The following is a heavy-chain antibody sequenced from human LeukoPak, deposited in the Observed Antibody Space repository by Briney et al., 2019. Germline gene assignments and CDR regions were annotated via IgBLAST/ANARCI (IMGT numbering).Heavy chain of an antibody. Sequence: VGSLRLSCAASGFTFSSYSMNWVRQAPGTGLEWVSSISSSSSYIYYADSLKGRFTISRDNAKNSLYLQLNGLRADDTSVSHCARDSSGYYVPRYFQHWGQGTLVTVSS. CDR1: GFTFSSYS. V-gene: IGHV3-21*01. J-gene: IGHJ1*01. D-gene: IGHD3-22*01. CDR2: ISSSSSYI. CDR3: ARDSSGYYVPRYFQH.